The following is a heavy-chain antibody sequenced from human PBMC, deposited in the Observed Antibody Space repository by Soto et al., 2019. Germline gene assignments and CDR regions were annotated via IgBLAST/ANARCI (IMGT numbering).Heavy chain of an antibody. V-gene: IGHV3-30*18. CDR1: GFTFSSYG. Sequence: GGSLRLSCAASGFTFSSYGMHWVRQAPGKGLEWVAVISYDGSNKYYADSVKGRFTISRDSSKNTLYLQMNSLRAEDTAVYYCAKDLPPDYWGQGTLVTVSS. J-gene: IGHJ4*02. CDR3: AKDLPPDY. CDR2: ISYDGSNK.